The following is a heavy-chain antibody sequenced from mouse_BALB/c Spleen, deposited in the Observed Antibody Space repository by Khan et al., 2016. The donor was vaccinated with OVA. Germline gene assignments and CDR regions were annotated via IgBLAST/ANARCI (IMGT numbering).Heavy chain of an antibody. D-gene: IGHD1-3*01. CDR3: SRLEDI. CDR2: IWAGGST. J-gene: IGHJ2*01. V-gene: IGHV2-9*02. Sequence: VQLVESGPGLVAPSQSLSITCTVSGFSLTSYGVHWVRQPPGKGLEWLGVIWAGGSTNYHSAIMSRLSISKANSKSQVFLKMNSLQLDDTAMYDCSRLEDIWGQGTTLTVSS. CDR1: GFSLTSYG.